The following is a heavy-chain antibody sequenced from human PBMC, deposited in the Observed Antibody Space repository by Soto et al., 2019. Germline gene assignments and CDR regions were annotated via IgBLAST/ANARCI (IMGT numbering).Heavy chain of an antibody. CDR3: ARWDYGDYARFDS. V-gene: IGHV1-8*01. Sequence: QVQLVQSGAEVKKSGASVKVSCKASGYTFTSHDINWVRQATGQGLEWMGWMNPNSGNTGYAQKFQGRVTMSRNTTISTAYMELSSLRSEDTAVYYCARWDYGDYARFDSWGQGTLVTVSS. CDR1: GYTFTSHD. J-gene: IGHJ4*02. CDR2: MNPNSGNT. D-gene: IGHD4-17*01.